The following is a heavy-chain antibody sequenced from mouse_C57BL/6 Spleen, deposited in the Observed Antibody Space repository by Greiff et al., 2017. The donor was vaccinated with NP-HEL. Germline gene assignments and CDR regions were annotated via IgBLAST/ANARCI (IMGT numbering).Heavy chain of an antibody. CDR3: ARKDWDGDWYFDV. CDR2: IWSGGST. CDR1: GFSLTSYG. Sequence: VQGVESGPGLVQPSQSLSITCTVSGFSLTSYGVHWVRQSPGKGLEWLGVIWSGGSTDYNAAFISRLSISKDNSKSQVFFKMNSLQADDTAIYYCARKDWDGDWYFDVWGTGTTVTVSS. V-gene: IGHV2-2*01. J-gene: IGHJ1*03. D-gene: IGHD4-1*01.